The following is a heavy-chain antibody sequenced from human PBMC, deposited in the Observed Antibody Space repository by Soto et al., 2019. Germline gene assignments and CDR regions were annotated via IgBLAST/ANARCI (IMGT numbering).Heavy chain of an antibody. Sequence: SETLSLTCTVSGGSISSYYWSWIRQPPGKGLEWIGYIYYSGSTNYNPSLKSRVTISVDTSKNQFSLKLSSVTAADTAVYYCARSVPNYGDSFDYWGQGTLVPVSS. CDR2: IYYSGST. CDR1: GGSISSYY. V-gene: IGHV4-59*01. CDR3: ARSVPNYGDSFDY. J-gene: IGHJ4*02. D-gene: IGHD4-17*01.